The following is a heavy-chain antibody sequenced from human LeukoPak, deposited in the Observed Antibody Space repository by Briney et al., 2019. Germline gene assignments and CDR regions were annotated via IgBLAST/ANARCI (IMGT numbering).Heavy chain of an antibody. CDR3: ARDSPLTTYNWKGGYYMDV. CDR1: GFTFSSYS. J-gene: IGHJ6*03. V-gene: IGHV3-48*01. CDR2: ISSSSSTI. Sequence: GGSLRLSCAASGFTFSSYSMNWVRQAPGKGLEWVSYISSSSSTIYYADSVKGRFTISRDNAKNSLYLQMNSLRAEDTAVYYCARDSPLTTYNWKGGYYMDVWGKGTTVTVSS. D-gene: IGHD1-1*01.